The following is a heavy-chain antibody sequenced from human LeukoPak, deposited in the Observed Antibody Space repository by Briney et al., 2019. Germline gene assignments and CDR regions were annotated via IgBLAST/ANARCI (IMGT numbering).Heavy chain of an antibody. D-gene: IGHD3-10*01. CDR1: GFIFSSYG. J-gene: IGHJ4*02. CDR3: VKDRGSGSYPSPLFDN. V-gene: IGHV3-30*18. Sequence: GGSLRLSCAASGFIFSSYGMHWVRQAPGKGLEWVAVISYDESNKYYAESVKGRFTISRDNSKNTLYLQMNSLRAGDTAVYYCVKDRGSGSYPSPLFDNWGQGTLVTVSS. CDR2: ISYDESNK.